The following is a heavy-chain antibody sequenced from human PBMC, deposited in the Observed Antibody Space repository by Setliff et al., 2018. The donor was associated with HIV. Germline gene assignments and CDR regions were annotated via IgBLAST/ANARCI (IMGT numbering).Heavy chain of an antibody. CDR2: INPSGGST. CDR1: GYTFTRYG. J-gene: IGHJ4*02. V-gene: IGHV1-46*01. CDR3: ARVGERWLQFYYFDN. D-gene: IGHD5-12*01. Sequence: ASVKVSCKASGYTFTRYGISWVRQAPGQGLEWLGVINPSGGSTSYAQKFQGRVTMTRGTSTGTVYMELRSLRSEDTAVYYCARVGERWLQFYYFDNWGQGTLVTVS.